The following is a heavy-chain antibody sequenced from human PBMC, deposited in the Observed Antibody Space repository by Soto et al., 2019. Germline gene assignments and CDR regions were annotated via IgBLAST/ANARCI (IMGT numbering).Heavy chain of an antibody. D-gene: IGHD3-22*01. CDR2: ISGSSGST. Sequence: EVQLLESGGGLVQPGGSLRLSCAASGFTFSSYAMSWVRQAPGKGLEWVSTISGSSGSTYYADSVRGRFTISRDNSKKPLYLQMNSLRAEDTAVYYCARVGIVGRGSRYYYDSSGYYLDYWGQGTLVTVSS. CDR1: GFTFSSYA. J-gene: IGHJ4*02. CDR3: ARVGIVGRGSRYYYDSSGYYLDY. V-gene: IGHV3-23*01.